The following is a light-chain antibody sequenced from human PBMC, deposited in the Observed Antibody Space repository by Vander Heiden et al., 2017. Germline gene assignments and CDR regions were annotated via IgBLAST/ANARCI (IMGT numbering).Light chain of an antibody. J-gene: IGKJ5*01. CDR3: QQYYNLPHH. V-gene: IGKV1-33*01. CDR1: QDISNY. CDR2: DAS. Sequence: DIQMTQSPSSLSASVGDRVTITCQASQDISNYLNWYQQKPGKAPKLLIYDASKLETGVPSRFSGSGSGTDFTFTISSLQPEDIATYYCQQYYNLPHHFGQGTRLEIK.